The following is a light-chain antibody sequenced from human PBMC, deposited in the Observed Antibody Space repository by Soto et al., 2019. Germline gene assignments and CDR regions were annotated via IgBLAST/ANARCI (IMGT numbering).Light chain of an antibody. CDR3: QSYDIGLTGFYV. CDR1: NSNIGAGYD. V-gene: IGLV1-40*01. J-gene: IGLJ1*01. CDR2: NSN. Sequence: QSLLRPLPSVSGAPGQSVTISCTGSNSNIGAGYDVHWYKQIPGKAPNLLVYNSNSLPSGIPDRFSGSKSGASASLAITGLQAEDEADYYCQSYDIGLTGFYVSGTGTKVTVL.